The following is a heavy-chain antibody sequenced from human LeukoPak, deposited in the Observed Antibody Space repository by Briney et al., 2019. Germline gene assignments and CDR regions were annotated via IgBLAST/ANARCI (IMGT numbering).Heavy chain of an antibody. J-gene: IGHJ4*02. D-gene: IGHD1-26*01. CDR1: GFTFSSYA. Sequence: GGSLRLSCAASGFTFSSYAMHWVRQAPGKGLGGVAVISYDGSNKNYADSVKGRFTISGDNSKSTLYLQMNSLRAEDTSVYYCARSPGILGTNYFDYWGQGTLVTVSS. CDR2: ISYDGSNK. V-gene: IGHV3-30*04. CDR3: ARSPGILGTNYFDY.